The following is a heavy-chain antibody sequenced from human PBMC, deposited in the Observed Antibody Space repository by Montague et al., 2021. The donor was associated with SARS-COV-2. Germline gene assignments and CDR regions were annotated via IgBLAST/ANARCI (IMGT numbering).Heavy chain of an antibody. J-gene: IGHJ4*02. CDR3: ASRAPTRIVLMVYAIGGYFDY. CDR1: GFTFSSYE. V-gene: IGHV3-48*03. D-gene: IGHD2-8*01. Sequence: SLRLSCAASGFTFSSYEMNWVRQAPGKGLEWVSYISSTGSTIFXXXSXXXRFXISRDNAKNSLYLQMNSLRAEDTAVYYCASRAPTRIVLMVYAIGGYFDYWGQGTPVTVSS. CDR2: ISSTGSTI.